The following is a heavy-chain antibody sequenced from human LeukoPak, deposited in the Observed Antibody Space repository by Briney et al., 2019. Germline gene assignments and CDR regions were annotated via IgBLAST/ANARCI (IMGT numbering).Heavy chain of an antibody. CDR2: ISLAGQT. J-gene: IGHJ4*02. V-gene: IGHV4-4*02. D-gene: IGHD1-26*01. CDR1: GGSISGTNW. Sequence: SGTLSLTCGGSGGSISGTNWWSWVRQPPGQGLEWIGEISLAGQTTYNPSLNGRVTMSLDKSSNQLSLHLTSVTAADTATYFCSRESGPFCPFGYWGQGTLVIVSS. CDR3: SRESGPFCPFGY.